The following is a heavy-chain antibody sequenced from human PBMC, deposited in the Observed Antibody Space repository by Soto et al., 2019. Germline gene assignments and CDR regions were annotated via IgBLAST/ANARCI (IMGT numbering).Heavy chain of an antibody. CDR1: GFTFSTYW. J-gene: IGHJ3*01. D-gene: IGHD2-15*01. CDR2: IYSDGSDT. V-gene: IGHV3-74*01. Sequence: EVQLMESGGGLVQPGGSLTLSCAASGFTFSTYWMHWVRQAPGKGLVWVSRIYSDGSDTNYADPVKGRFTMSRDNAKNTVYLQMNSLSPEDTAVYYCARARCSGGSCYSGDAFDVWGQGTMVTVSS. CDR3: ARARCSGGSCYSGDAFDV.